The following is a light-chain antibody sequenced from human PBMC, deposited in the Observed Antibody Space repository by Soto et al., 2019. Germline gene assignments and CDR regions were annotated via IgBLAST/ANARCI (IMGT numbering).Light chain of an antibody. J-gene: IGKJ1*01. V-gene: IGKV1-13*02. CDR1: QGISTY. CDR3: QQYNSYSWT. Sequence: AIQLTQSPSSLSASVGDRVTITCRASQGISTYLAWYQQKPRKAPKLLIYDASSLESGVPSRFSGSGSGTEFTLTISSLQPDDFATYYCQQYNSYSWTFGQGTKVDI. CDR2: DAS.